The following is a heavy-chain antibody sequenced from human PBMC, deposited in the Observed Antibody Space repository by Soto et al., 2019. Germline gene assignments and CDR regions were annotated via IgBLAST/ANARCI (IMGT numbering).Heavy chain of an antibody. V-gene: IGHV3-74*01. Sequence: PGGSLRLSCAAAGFTFSGYWMHWVRQAPGKGLVWVSRIKSDGSSTSYADSVKGRFTISRDNAKNTLYLQMNSLRAEDTAVYYCARVDTAMASAYWGQGTLVTVSS. D-gene: IGHD5-18*01. CDR3: ARVDTAMASAY. CDR1: GFTFSGYW. J-gene: IGHJ4*02. CDR2: IKSDGSST.